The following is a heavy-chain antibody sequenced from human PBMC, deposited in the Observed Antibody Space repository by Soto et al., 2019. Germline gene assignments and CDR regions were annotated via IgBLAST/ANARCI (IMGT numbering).Heavy chain of an antibody. Sequence: ASVKVSCKASGYTFTSYGISWVRQAPGQGLEWMGWISAYNGNTNYAQKLQGRVTMTTDTSTSTAYMELRGLRSDDTAVYYCARDGYSSGWEQSFDYWGQGTLVTVSS. CDR1: GYTFTSYG. CDR3: ARDGYSSGWEQSFDY. CDR2: ISAYNGNT. V-gene: IGHV1-18*01. D-gene: IGHD6-19*01. J-gene: IGHJ4*02.